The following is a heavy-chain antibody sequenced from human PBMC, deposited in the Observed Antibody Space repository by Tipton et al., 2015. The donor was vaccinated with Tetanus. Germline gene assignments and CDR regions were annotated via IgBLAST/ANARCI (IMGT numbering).Heavy chain of an antibody. V-gene: IGHV4-39*01. CDR2: IYYYSGST. CDR3: ARQADNWFDP. J-gene: IGHJ5*02. CDR1: GGSITSGTYY. Sequence: TLSLTCTVSGGSITSGTYYWGWIRQPPGKGLEWIGNIYYYSGSTYYNSPLKSRVTISLDTSKNQFSRKMTSVTAADTAVYYCARQADNWFDPWGQGTLVAVSS.